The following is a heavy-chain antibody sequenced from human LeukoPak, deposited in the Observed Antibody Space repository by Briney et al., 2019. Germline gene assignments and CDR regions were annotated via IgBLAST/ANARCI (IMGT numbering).Heavy chain of an antibody. J-gene: IGHJ5*02. CDR3: ARGYCSGGSCYRHNWFDP. D-gene: IGHD2-15*01. CDR2: INPNSGGT. Sequence: GASVKVSCKASGYTFTGYYLHWVRQAPGQGLEWMGWINPNSGGTNYAQKFQGRVTMTRDTSISTAYMELSRLRSDDTAVYYCARGYCSGGSCYRHNWFDPWGQGTLVTVSS. CDR1: GYTFTGYY. V-gene: IGHV1-2*02.